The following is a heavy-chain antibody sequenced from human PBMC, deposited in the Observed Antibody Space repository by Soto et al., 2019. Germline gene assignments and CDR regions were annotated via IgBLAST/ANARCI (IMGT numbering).Heavy chain of an antibody. V-gene: IGHV3-23*01. J-gene: IGHJ5*02. CDR3: AKIPYGYVPHNWFDP. Sequence: PRLSCAASGFTFSSYAMSWVRQAPGKGLEWVSAISGSGGSTYYADSVKGRFTISRDNSKNTLYLQMNSLRAEDTAVYYCAKIPYGYVPHNWFDPWGQGTLVTVSS. D-gene: IGHD5-18*01. CDR2: ISGSGGST. CDR1: GFTFSSYA.